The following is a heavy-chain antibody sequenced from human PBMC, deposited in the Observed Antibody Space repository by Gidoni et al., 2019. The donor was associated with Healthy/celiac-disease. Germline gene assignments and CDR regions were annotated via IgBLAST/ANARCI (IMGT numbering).Heavy chain of an antibody. CDR3: ARGRFEAAIKEGHYMDV. CDR2: INSDGSST. J-gene: IGHJ6*03. Sequence: EVQLVESGGGLVQPGGSLRLSCAASGFTFSIYWMHWVRQAPGKGLVWVSRINSDGSSTSYADSVKGRFTIARDNAKNTLYLHMNSLRAEDTAVYYCARGRFEAAIKEGHYMDVWGKGTTVTVSS. D-gene: IGHD6-25*01. V-gene: IGHV3-74*01. CDR1: GFTFSIYW.